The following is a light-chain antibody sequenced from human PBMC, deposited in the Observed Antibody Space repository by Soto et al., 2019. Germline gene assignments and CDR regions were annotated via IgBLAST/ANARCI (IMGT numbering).Light chain of an antibody. CDR3: QQSYSTPRT. J-gene: IGKJ1*01. Sequence: DIQMTQSPSSLSASVGDRVTITCRASPSISSYLNWYQQKPGKAPKLLIYAASSLQSGVPSRFSGSGSRTDFTLTISRLQPEDFSTYYCQQSYSTPRTFGQGTKVEIK. V-gene: IGKV1-39*01. CDR2: AAS. CDR1: PSISSY.